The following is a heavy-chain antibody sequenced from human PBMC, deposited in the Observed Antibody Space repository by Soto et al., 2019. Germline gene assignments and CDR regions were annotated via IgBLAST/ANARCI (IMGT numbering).Heavy chain of an antibody. Sequence: GGSLRLSCAASGFTFSSYGMHWVRQAPGKGLEWVAVIWYDGSNKYYADSVKGRFTISRDNSKNTLYLQMNSLRAEDTAVYYCARDGIKSTVVTPESSWFGYWGQGTLVTVSS. V-gene: IGHV3-33*01. CDR3: ARDGIKSTVVTPESSWFGY. D-gene: IGHD4-17*01. CDR1: GFTFSSYG. CDR2: IWYDGSNK. J-gene: IGHJ4*02.